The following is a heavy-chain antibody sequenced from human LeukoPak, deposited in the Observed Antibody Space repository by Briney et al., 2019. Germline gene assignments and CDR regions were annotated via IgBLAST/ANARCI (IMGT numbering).Heavy chain of an antibody. Sequence: GGSLRLSCAASGFTFSSYAMSWVRQAPGKGLEWVSAISGSGGSTYYADSVKGRFTISRDNSKNTLYLQMNSLGAEDTAVYYCAKDHRKTIYGVLDYWGQGTLVTVSS. CDR2: ISGSGGST. CDR1: GFTFSSYA. V-gene: IGHV3-23*01. D-gene: IGHD1/OR15-1a*01. CDR3: AKDHRKTIYGVLDY. J-gene: IGHJ4*02.